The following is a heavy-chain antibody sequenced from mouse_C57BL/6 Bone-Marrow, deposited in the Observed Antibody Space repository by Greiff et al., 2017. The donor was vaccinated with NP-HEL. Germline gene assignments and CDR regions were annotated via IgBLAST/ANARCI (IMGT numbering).Heavy chain of an antibody. J-gene: IGHJ4*01. CDR1: GYTFTDYY. CDR3: ARRGDYYYGTDY. Sequence: QVQLKQSGAELVRPGASVKLSCKASGYTFTDYYINWVKQRPGQGLEWIARIYPGSGNTYYNEKFKGKATLTAEKSSSTAYMQLSSLTSEDSAVYFCARRGDYYYGTDYWGQGTSVTVSS. V-gene: IGHV1-76*01. CDR2: IYPGSGNT.